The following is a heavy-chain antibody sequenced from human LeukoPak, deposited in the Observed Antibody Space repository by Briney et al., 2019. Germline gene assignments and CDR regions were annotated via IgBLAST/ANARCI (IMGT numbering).Heavy chain of an antibody. V-gene: IGHV3-74*01. CDR2: INSDGSNT. CDR3: ARDRRGYSGYGDY. Sequence: PGGSLRLSCAASGFSFSSYWMHWVRQAPGEGLVWVSRINSDGSNTNYADSVKGRFTISRDNAKNTLYLQMNSLRAEDTAVYYCARDRRGYSGYGDYWGQGTLVTVSS. CDR1: GFSFSSYW. J-gene: IGHJ4*02. D-gene: IGHD5-12*01.